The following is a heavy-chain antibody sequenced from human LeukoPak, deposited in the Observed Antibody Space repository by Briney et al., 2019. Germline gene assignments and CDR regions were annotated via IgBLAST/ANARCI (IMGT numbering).Heavy chain of an antibody. CDR2: ISSSSSYI. CDR1: GFTFSSYT. D-gene: IGHD5-18*01. V-gene: IGHV3-21*01. Sequence: GGSLRLSCAASGFTFSSYTMNWVRQAPGKGLEWVSSISSSSSYIYSADSLKGRFTISRDNAKNSLFLQMNSLRAEDTAVYYCARVPSPGYSYGHPYYFDYWGQGTLVTVSS. CDR3: ARVPSPGYSYGHPYYFDY. J-gene: IGHJ4*02.